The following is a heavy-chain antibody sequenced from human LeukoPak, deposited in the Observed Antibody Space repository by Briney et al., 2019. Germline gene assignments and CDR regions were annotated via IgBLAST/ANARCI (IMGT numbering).Heavy chain of an antibody. J-gene: IGHJ4*02. Sequence: SETLSLTCAVSGGSISSGGYSWSWIRQPPGKGLEWIGYIYHSGSTYYNPSLKSRVTISVDRSKNQFSLKLSSVTAADTAVYYCAGGDCSGGSCPVDYWGQGTLVTVPS. CDR2: IYHSGST. V-gene: IGHV4-30-2*01. CDR1: GGSISSGGYS. D-gene: IGHD2-15*01. CDR3: AGGDCSGGSCPVDY.